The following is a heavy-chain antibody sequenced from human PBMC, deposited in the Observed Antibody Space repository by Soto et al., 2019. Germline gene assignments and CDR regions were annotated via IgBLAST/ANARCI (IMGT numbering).Heavy chain of an antibody. CDR3: ARAVSSSWYTVSGYYFDY. V-gene: IGHV1-69*13. CDR1: GGTFSSYA. D-gene: IGHD6-13*01. Sequence: ASVKVSCKASGGTFSSYAISWVRQAPGQGLEWMGGIIPIFGTANYAQKFQGRVTITADESTSTAYMELSSLRSEDTAVYYCARAVSSSWYTVSGYYFDYWGQGTLVTVSS. CDR2: IIPIFGTA. J-gene: IGHJ4*02.